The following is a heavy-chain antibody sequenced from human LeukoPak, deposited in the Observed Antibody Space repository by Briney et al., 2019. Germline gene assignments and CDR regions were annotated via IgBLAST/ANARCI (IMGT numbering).Heavy chain of an antibody. V-gene: IGHV4-61*01. Sequence: PSETLSLTCTVSGGSVSSGSYYWSWIRQPPGKGLEWIGYIYYSGSTNYNPSLKSRVTISVDTSKNQFSLKLSSVTAADTAVYYCARAPYYYDSSGYHGNNWFDPWGQGTLVTVSS. CDR1: GGSVSSGSYY. J-gene: IGHJ5*02. CDR2: IYYSGST. D-gene: IGHD3-22*01. CDR3: ARAPYYYDSSGYHGNNWFDP.